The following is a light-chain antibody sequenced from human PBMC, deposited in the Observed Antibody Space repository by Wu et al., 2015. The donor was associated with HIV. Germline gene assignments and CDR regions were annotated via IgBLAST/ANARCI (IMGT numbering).Light chain of an antibody. V-gene: IGKV3-11*01. CDR1: QSVSSY. CDR3: QQRSNWPIFT. CDR2: DAS. J-gene: IGKJ3*01. Sequence: EIVLTQSPATLSLSPGERATLSCRASQSVSSYLAWYQQKPGQAPRLLIYDASNRATGIPARFSGSGSGTDFTLTISSLEPEDFAVYYCQQRSNWPIFTFGPGTKWISN.